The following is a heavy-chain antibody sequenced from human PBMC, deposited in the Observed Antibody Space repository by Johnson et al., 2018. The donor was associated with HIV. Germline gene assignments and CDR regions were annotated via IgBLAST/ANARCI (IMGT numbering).Heavy chain of an antibody. CDR2: IKQDGSVK. Sequence: VQLVESGGGLVQPGGSLRLSCAASGFTFNNVWMHWVRQAPGKGLEWVANIKQDGSVKNSVDSVKGRFTISRDNAKNSLYLQMDSLRAEDTAVYYCAREGGSCSGGGCLDALDFWGQGTTVTVSS. V-gene: IGHV3-7*05. D-gene: IGHD2-15*01. J-gene: IGHJ3*01. CDR1: GFTFNNVW. CDR3: AREGGSCSGGGCLDALDF.